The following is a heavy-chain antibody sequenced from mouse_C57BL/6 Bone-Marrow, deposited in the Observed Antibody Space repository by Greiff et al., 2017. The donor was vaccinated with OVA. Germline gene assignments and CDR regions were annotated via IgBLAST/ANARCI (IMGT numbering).Heavy chain of an antibody. CDR1: GYTFTSYW. Sequence: QVQLQQPGAELVKPGASVKMSCKASGYTFTSYWITWVKQRPGQGLEWIGDIYPGSGSTNYNEKFKGKATLTVDTSSSTAYMQLSSLTAEDSAVYYCHRSSGYPYYFDYWGRGTALTVSS. V-gene: IGHV1-55*01. J-gene: IGHJ2*01. D-gene: IGHD3-2*02. CDR2: IYPGSGST. CDR3: HRSSGYPYYFDY.